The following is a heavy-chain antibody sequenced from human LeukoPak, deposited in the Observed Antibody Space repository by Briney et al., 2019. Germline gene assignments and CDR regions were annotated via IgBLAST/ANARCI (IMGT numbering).Heavy chain of an antibody. D-gene: IGHD6-19*01. CDR2: IYSGGST. V-gene: IGHV3-53*01. Sequence: GGSPRLSCAASGFTVSSNYMSWVRQAPGKGLEWVSVIYSGGSTYYADSVKGRFTISRDNSKNTLYLQMNSLRAEDTAVYYCARGVPSGRHFDYWGQGTLVTVSS. CDR1: GFTVSSNY. J-gene: IGHJ4*02. CDR3: ARGVPSGRHFDY.